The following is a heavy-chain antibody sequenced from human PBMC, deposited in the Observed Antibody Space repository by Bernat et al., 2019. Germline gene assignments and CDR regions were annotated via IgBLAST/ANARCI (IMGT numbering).Heavy chain of an antibody. CDR2: ISYDGSNK. CDR3: ARATGDFWSGYVSNWYFDF. Sequence: QVQLVESGGGVVQPGRSLRLSCAASGFTFSSYAMHWVRQAPGKGLEWVAVISYDGSNKYYADSVKGRFTISRDNSKTTLYLQMNSLRAEDTAVYYCARATGDFWSGYVSNWYFDFWGRGTLVTVSS. V-gene: IGHV3-30*01. D-gene: IGHD3-3*01. J-gene: IGHJ2*01. CDR1: GFTFSSYA.